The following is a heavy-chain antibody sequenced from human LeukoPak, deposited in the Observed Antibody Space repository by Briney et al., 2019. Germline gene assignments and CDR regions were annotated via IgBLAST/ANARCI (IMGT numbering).Heavy chain of an antibody. Sequence: SETLSLTCTVSGGSISSYYWSWIRQPAGKGLEWIGRIYTSGSTNYNPSLKSRVTMSVDTSKNQFSLKLSSVTPADTAVYYCARSSSSWPAYWFDPWGQGTLVTVSS. CDR1: GGSISSYY. D-gene: IGHD6-13*01. CDR3: ARSSSSWPAYWFDP. CDR2: IYTSGST. V-gene: IGHV4-4*07. J-gene: IGHJ5*02.